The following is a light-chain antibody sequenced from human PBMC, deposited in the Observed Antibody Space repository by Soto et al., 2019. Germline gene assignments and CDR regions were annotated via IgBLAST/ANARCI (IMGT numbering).Light chain of an antibody. CDR1: QSVSSN. CDR2: GAS. J-gene: IGKJ1*01. Sequence: MTQSPSSLSPGERATLSCRAGQSVSSNLAWYQQKPGQAPRLLIYGASTRATGIPARFTGSGSGTEFTLTISSLQFDDSAVYYCQQYNNWWTFGQGTKVDIK. CDR3: QQYNNWWT. V-gene: IGKV3-15*01.